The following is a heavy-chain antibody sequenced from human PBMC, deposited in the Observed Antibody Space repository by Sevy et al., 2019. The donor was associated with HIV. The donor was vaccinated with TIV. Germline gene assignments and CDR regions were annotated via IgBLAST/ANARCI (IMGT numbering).Heavy chain of an antibody. J-gene: IGHJ6*02. CDR2: IKQDGSEK. CDR1: GFTFSIYS. D-gene: IGHD4-17*01. V-gene: IGHV3-7*03. CDR3: ARDRFSTVGLYYYYGMDV. Sequence: GGSLRLSCAASGFTFSIYSMNWVRQAPGKGLEWVANIKQDGSEKYYVDSVKGRFTISRDNAKNSLYLQMNSLRAEDTAVYYCARDRFSTVGLYYYYGMDVWGQGTTVTVSS.